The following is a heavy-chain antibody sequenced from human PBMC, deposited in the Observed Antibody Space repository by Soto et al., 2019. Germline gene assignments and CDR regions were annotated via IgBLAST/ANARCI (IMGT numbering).Heavy chain of an antibody. CDR1: GGSISNFY. Sequence: QVQLQESVPGLVKPSETLSLTCTVSGGSISNFYWNWIRQPPGKGLEWIGYIYDSGSTNYNPSLKSRVTISVGTSKNQFSLRLSSVTAADTAVYYCAITFGGDSGPDAFDIWGQGTVVTVSS. V-gene: IGHV4-59*08. J-gene: IGHJ3*02. D-gene: IGHD3-16*01. CDR2: IYDSGST. CDR3: AITFGGDSGPDAFDI.